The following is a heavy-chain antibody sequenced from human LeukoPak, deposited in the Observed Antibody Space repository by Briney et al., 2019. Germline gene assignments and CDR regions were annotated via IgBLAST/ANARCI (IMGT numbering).Heavy chain of an antibody. J-gene: IGHJ4*02. Sequence: PGGSLRLSCALSGFTFSRYRMNWVRQAPGKGLEWVSSISSSSSYIYYADSVKGRFTISRDNAKNSLYLQMNSLRAEDTAVYYCARGYYDSSGYYSYWGQGTLVTVSS. CDR3: ARGYYDSSGYYSY. D-gene: IGHD3-22*01. CDR2: ISSSSSYI. CDR1: GFTFSRYR. V-gene: IGHV3-21*01.